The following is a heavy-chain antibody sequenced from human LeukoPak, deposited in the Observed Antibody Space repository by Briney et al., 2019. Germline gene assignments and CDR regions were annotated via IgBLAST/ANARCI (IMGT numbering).Heavy chain of an antibody. CDR3: ARDFHDGRYLLCLGY. J-gene: IGHJ4*02. D-gene: IGHD3-10*01. CDR2: ISYDGSDK. CDR1: GFTFNSYG. V-gene: IGHV3-30*03. Sequence: GGSLRLSCAASGFTFNSYGMHWVRQAPGKGLEWVALISYDGSDKLYVDSVKGRFTISRDNSKNTLYVQMNSLRAEDTAVYYCARDFHDGRYLLCLGYWGQGTLVTVSS.